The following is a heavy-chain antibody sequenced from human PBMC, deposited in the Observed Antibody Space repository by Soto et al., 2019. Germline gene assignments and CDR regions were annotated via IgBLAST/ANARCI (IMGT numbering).Heavy chain of an antibody. D-gene: IGHD6-19*01. CDR3: APRWPYTVAGRNNTDY. CDR2: ISGSGGST. Sequence: PGGSLRLSCAASGFTFCSYAMSWVRQAPGKGLEWVSAISGSGGSTYYADSVKGRFTISRDNSKNTRYLQMNSLRAEDTAVYYGAPRWPYTVAGRNNTDYWGQGTLVTVSS. J-gene: IGHJ4*02. CDR1: GFTFCSYA. V-gene: IGHV3-23*01.